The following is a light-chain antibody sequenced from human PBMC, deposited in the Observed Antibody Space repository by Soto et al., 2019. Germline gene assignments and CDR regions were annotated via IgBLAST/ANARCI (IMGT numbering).Light chain of an antibody. J-gene: IGLJ2*01. CDR3: SSYAGSTVVV. V-gene: IGLV2-8*01. CDR2: EVS. CDR1: SSDVGGYNY. Sequence: QSVLTQPPSASGSPGQSVTISCTGTSSDVGGYNYVSWYQQHPGKAPNLMIYEVSKRPSGVPDRFSGSKSGNTASLTVSGLQAEDEADYYCSSYAGSTVVVFGGGTKLTVL.